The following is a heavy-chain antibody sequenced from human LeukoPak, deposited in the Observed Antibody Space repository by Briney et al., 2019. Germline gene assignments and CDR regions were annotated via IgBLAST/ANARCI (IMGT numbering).Heavy chain of an antibody. J-gene: IGHJ5*02. Sequence: PSETLSLTCAVYGGSFSGYYWSWIRQPPGKGLEWMGEINHSGSTNYNPSLKSRVTISVDTSKNQFSLKLSSVTAADTAVYYCTRLVTGYCSGGSCFFGLIATPNWFDPWGQGTLATVSS. CDR1: GGSFSGYY. D-gene: IGHD2-15*01. CDR3: TRLVTGYCSGGSCFFGLIATPNWFDP. CDR2: INHSGST. V-gene: IGHV4-34*01.